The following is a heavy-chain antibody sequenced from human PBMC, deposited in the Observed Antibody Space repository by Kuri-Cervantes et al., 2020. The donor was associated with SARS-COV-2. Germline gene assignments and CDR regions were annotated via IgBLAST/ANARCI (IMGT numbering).Heavy chain of an antibody. CDR2: IIPIFGTA. J-gene: IGHJ5*02. CDR3: ATGSPLSGFHNWFDP. V-gene: IGHV1-69*05. CDR1: GGTFSSYA. D-gene: IGHD3-10*01. Sequence: SVKVSCKASGGTFSSYAISWVRQASGQGLEWMGGIIPIFGTANYAQKFQGRVTMTRDTSTSTVYMELSSLRSDDTAVYYCATGSPLSGFHNWFDPWGQGTLVTVSS.